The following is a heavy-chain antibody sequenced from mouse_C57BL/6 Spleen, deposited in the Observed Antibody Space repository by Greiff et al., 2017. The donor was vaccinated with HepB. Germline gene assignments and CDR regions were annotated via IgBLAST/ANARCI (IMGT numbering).Heavy chain of an antibody. D-gene: IGHD1-1*01. CDR2: IDPENGDT. V-gene: IGHV14-4*01. J-gene: IGHJ4*01. Sequence: VQLQQSGAELVRPGASVKLSCTASGFNIKDDYMHWVKQRPEQGLEWIGWIDPENGDTEYASKFQGKATITADTSSNTADLQLSSLTSEDTAVYYCTTPLYYYGSSLYAMDYWGQGTSVTVSS. CDR3: TTPLYYYGSSLYAMDY. CDR1: GFNIKDDY.